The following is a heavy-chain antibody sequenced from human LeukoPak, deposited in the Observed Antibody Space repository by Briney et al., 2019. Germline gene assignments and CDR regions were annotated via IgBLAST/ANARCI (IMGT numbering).Heavy chain of an antibody. CDR1: GLTFSSYG. CDR3: AKRILGATFDY. D-gene: IGHD1-26*01. V-gene: IGHV3-30*18. Sequence: PGRSLRLSCAASGLTFSSYGMHWVRQAPGKGLEWVAVISNDGSDGYYADSVKGRFTIPRDNSNSTLYLQMNSLRGEDTAVYYCAKRILGATFDYWGQGTLVTVSS. CDR2: ISNDGSDG. J-gene: IGHJ4*02.